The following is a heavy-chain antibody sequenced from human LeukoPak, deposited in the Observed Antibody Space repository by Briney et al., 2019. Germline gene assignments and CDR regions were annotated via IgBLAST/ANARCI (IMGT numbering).Heavy chain of an antibody. V-gene: IGHV3-64*04. CDR3: VGVTVDAFDI. CDR1: GFTFSSYA. CDR2: ISSNGGST. Sequence: GGSLRLSCSASGFTFSSYAMHWVRQAPGKGLEYVSAISSNGGSTYYADSVKGRFTISRDNSKNTLYLQMNSLRAEDTAVYYCVGVTVDAFDIWGQGTMVTVSS. J-gene: IGHJ3*02.